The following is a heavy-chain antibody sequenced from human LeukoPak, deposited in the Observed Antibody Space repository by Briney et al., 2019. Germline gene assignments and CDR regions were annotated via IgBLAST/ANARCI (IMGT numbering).Heavy chain of an antibody. D-gene: IGHD2-2*01. J-gene: IGHJ6*03. Sequence: SETLSLTCTVSGGSISSGSYYWSWIRQPAGKGLEWIGRIYTGGSTNYNPSLKSRVTISVDTSKNQFSLKLSSVTAADTAVYYCARDSRHYYYYMDVWGKGTTVTVSS. CDR3: ARDSRHYYYYMDV. V-gene: IGHV4-61*02. CDR1: GGSISSGSYY. CDR2: IYTGGST.